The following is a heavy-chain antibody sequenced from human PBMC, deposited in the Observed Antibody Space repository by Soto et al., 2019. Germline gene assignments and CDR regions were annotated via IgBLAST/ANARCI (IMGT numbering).Heavy chain of an antibody. V-gene: IGHV4-59*01. D-gene: IGHD2-2*01. Sequence: QVQLQESGPGLVKPSETLSLTCTVSGGSISSYYWSWIRQPPGKGLEWIGYIYYSGSTNYNPSLTSRVTISVDTSKNQFSLKLSSVTAADTAVYYCARYLSSDCSSTSCYFNWFDPWGQGTLVTVSS. J-gene: IGHJ5*02. CDR2: IYYSGST. CDR3: ARYLSSDCSSTSCYFNWFDP. CDR1: GGSISSYY.